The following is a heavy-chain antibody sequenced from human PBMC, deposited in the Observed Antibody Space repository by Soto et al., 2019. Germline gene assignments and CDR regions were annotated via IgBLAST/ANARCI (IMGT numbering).Heavy chain of an antibody. Sequence: PGGSLRLSCAVSGFNFNNYGINWVRQAPGAGLEWVSSVRRREYTYYSDSVKGRFTISRDIAKNFVSQQIITLRAEYTAVNYCAREDSIILPAVSDFWGQGTLVTVSS. D-gene: IGHD2-2*01. V-gene: IGHV3-21*01. CDR2: VRRREYT. CDR3: AREDSIILPAVSDF. CDR1: GFNFNNYG. J-gene: IGHJ4*02.